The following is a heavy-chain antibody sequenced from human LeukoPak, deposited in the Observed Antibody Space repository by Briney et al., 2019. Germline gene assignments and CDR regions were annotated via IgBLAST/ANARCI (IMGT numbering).Heavy chain of an antibody. V-gene: IGHV3-30*02. CDR2: IRYDGSNK. CDR3: AKDVRTMVRGVLDAFDI. Sequence: GGSLRLSCAASGFTFSSYGMHWVRQAPGKGLEWVAFIRYDGSNKYYADSVKGRFTISRDNSKNTLYLQMNSLRAEDTAVYYCAKDVRTMVRGVLDAFDIWGQGTMVTVSS. J-gene: IGHJ3*02. D-gene: IGHD3-10*01. CDR1: GFTFSSYG.